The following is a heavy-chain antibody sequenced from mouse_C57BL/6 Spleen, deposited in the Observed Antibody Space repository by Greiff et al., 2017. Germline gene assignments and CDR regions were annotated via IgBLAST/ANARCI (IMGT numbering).Heavy chain of an antibody. CDR2: IYPGDGDT. J-gene: IGHJ2*01. CDR1: GYAFSSSW. V-gene: IGHV1-82*01. D-gene: IGHD1-1*01. Sequence: QVQLQQSGPELVKPGASVKISCKASGYAFSSSWMTWVKQRPGKGLEWIGRIYPGDGDTNYNGKFKGKATLTADKSSSTAYMQLSSLTSEDSAVYFCARQWTAYYYGSSPDYWGQGTTLTVSS. CDR3: ARQWTAYYYGSSPDY.